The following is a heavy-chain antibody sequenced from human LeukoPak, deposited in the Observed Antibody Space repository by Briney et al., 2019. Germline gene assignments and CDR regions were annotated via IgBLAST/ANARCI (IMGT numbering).Heavy chain of an antibody. Sequence: GGSLRLSCAASGFTVSSNYMSWVRQAPGKGLEWVSVIYSGGSTYYADSVKGRFTISRDNSKNTLYLQMNSLRAEDTAVYYCAKDGGYSSGWQRDYYYYMDVWGKGTTVTVSS. V-gene: IGHV3-53*01. CDR3: AKDGGYSSGWQRDYYYYMDV. CDR2: IYSGGST. CDR1: GFTVSSNY. J-gene: IGHJ6*03. D-gene: IGHD6-19*01.